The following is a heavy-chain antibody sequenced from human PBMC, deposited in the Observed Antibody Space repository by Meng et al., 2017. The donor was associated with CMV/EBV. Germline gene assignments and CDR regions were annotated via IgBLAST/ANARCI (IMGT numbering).Heavy chain of an antibody. J-gene: IGHJ4*02. D-gene: IGHD4-17*01. Sequence: GSLRLSCAVYGGSFSGYYWSWIRQRPGKGLEWVGEINHSGSTNYNPSLKSRVTISVDTSKNQFSLKLSSVTAADTAVYYCARGHDYGDYALDYWGQGTLVTVSS. V-gene: IGHV4-34*01. CDR1: GGSFSGYY. CDR2: INHSGST. CDR3: ARGHDYGDYALDY.